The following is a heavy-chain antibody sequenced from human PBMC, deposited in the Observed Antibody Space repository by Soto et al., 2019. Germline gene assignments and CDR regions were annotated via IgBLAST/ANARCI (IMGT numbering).Heavy chain of an antibody. CDR3: AKANSGDDDEFDY. V-gene: IGHV1-2*02. D-gene: IGHD5-12*01. CDR2: INPKSGGT. Sequence: ASVKVSCKASGYTFTGYYMHWVRQAPGQGLEWMGWINPKSGGTDYAQKFQGRVTMTRDTSSSSAYMELSSLRSDDTAVYYCAKANSGDDDEFDYWGQGTQVTVSS. J-gene: IGHJ4*02. CDR1: GYTFTGYY.